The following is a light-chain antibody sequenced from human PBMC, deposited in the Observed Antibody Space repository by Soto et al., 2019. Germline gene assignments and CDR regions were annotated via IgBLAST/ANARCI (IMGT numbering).Light chain of an antibody. Sequence: DIQMTQSRSTLSASVGYRVTITCRASQSISSWLAWYQQKPGKAPKLLIYDASSLESGVPSRFSGSGSGTEFTLTISSLQPDDFATYYCQQYNSYSRTFGQGTKVDIK. J-gene: IGKJ1*01. CDR2: DAS. V-gene: IGKV1-5*01. CDR1: QSISSW. CDR3: QQYNSYSRT.